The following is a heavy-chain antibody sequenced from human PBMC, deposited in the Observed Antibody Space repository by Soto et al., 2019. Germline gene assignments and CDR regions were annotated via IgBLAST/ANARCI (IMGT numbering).Heavy chain of an antibody. CDR2: ISSSSSTI. J-gene: IGHJ6*02. CDR1: GFTFSSYS. Sequence: GGSLRLSCAASGFTFSSYSMNWVRQAPGKGLEWVSYISSSSSTIYYADSVKGRFTISRDNAKNSLYLQMNSLRDEDTAVYYCARDGRFGELLPSYYYYGMDVWGQGTTVTVSS. V-gene: IGHV3-48*02. CDR3: ARDGRFGELLPSYYYYGMDV. D-gene: IGHD3-10*01.